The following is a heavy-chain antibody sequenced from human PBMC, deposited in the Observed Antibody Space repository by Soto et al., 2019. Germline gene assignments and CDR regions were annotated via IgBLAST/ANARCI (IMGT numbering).Heavy chain of an antibody. CDR2: FDPEDGET. J-gene: IGHJ3*02. CDR3: ATLGWLLPHDAFDI. Sequence: ASVKVSCKVSGYTLTELSMHWVRQAPGKGLEWMGGFDPEDGETIYAQKFQGRVTMTEDTSTDTAYMELSSLRSEDTAVYYCATLGWLLPHDAFDIWGQGTMVTVSS. V-gene: IGHV1-24*01. CDR1: GYTLTELS. D-gene: IGHD3-22*01.